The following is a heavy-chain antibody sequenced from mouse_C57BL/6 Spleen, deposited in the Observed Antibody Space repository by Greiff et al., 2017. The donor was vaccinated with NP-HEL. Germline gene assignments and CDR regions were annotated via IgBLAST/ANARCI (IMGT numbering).Heavy chain of an antibody. CDR2: IDPSDSYT. CDR1: GYTFTSYW. J-gene: IGHJ3*01. CDR3: ARGGVYYYGSNPAWFAY. D-gene: IGHD1-1*01. Sequence: VQLQQPGAELVMPGASVKLSCKASGYTFTSYWMHWVKQRPGQGLEWIGEIDPSDSYTNYNQKFKGKSTLTVDKSSSTAYMQLSSLTSEDSAVYYCARGGVYYYGSNPAWFAYWGQGTLVTVSA. V-gene: IGHV1-69*01.